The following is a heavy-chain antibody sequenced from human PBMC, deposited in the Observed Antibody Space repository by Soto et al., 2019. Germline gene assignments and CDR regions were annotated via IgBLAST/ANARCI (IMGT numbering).Heavy chain of an antibody. J-gene: IGHJ2*01. V-gene: IGHV3-9*01. Sequence: EVQLVESGGGLVQPGRSLRLSCAASGFTFDDYAMHWVRQAPGKGLEWVSGISWNSGSIGYADSVKGRFTISRDNAKNSLYLQMNSLRAEDTALYYCAKDLWFGELTLPAVWGRGTLVTVSS. D-gene: IGHD3-10*01. CDR1: GFTFDDYA. CDR3: AKDLWFGELTLPAV. CDR2: ISWNSGSI.